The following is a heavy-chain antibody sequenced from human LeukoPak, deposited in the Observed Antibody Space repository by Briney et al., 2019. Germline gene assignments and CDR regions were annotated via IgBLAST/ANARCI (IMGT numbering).Heavy chain of an antibody. CDR2: INHSGST. Sequence: SETLSLTCAGYGGSFSGYYWSGIRQPPGKGLEWIGEINHSGSTNYNPSLKSRVTISVDTSKNQFSLKLSSVTAADTAIYYCATSPTKRVTEDYWGQGILVNVSS. CDR3: ATSPTKRVTEDY. V-gene: IGHV4-34*01. D-gene: IGHD5-18*01. J-gene: IGHJ4*02. CDR1: GGSFSGYY.